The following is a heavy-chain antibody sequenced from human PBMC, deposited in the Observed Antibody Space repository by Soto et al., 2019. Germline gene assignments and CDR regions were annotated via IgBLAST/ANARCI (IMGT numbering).Heavy chain of an antibody. CDR3: ARDASSTPSDRYRPGDYFDS. CDR1: GGSINNYF. V-gene: IGHV4-59*01. Sequence: PSETLSLTCTVSGGSINNYFWSWIRQPPGGGLEWIGHVYYIGSTSYTPSLKSRVTISVDTSKNQFSLELRSVTAADTAIYYCARDASSTPSDRYRPGDYFDSWGQGAPVTVSS. J-gene: IGHJ4*02. CDR2: VYYIGST. D-gene: IGHD6-6*01.